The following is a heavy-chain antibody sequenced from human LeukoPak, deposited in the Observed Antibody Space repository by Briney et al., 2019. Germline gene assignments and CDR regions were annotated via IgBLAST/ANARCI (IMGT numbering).Heavy chain of an antibody. CDR1: GYTLTGSY. Sequence: GASVKVSCKASGYTLTGSYMHWVRQARGQGIEWMGWINPNSGGTNSAQKFQCRVTMTRDTSISTAYMELSRLRADQTAVYYCAVMTTVVTRNLDFWGQGTRVTVSS. J-gene: IGHJ4*02. V-gene: IGHV1-2*02. CDR2: INPNSGGT. D-gene: IGHD4-23*01. CDR3: AVMTTVVTRNLDF.